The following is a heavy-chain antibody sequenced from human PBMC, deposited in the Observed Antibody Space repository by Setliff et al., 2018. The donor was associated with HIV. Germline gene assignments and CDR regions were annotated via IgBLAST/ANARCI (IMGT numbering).Heavy chain of an antibody. V-gene: IGHV4-59*11. CDR2: IFYSAT. D-gene: IGHD3-9*01. J-gene: IGHJ4*02. CDR1: GGSMSSQY. Sequence: SETLSLTCTVSGGSMSSQYWSWVRQSPGKGLEWIGYIFYSATDYDPSLKSRVTMSIDTSKNQFSLNLRSVTAADTAVYYCARLGGILTGTPVIDYWGQGTLVTVSS. CDR3: ARLGGILTGTPVIDY.